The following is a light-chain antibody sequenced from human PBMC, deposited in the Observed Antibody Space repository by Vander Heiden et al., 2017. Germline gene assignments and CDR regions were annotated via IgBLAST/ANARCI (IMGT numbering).Light chain of an antibody. CDR2: DVT. V-gene: IGLV2-14*03. Sequence: QSALPQPASLSGSPGPSITISCAGTSSDVGKDNYVSWYQQHPGKAPKLVIYDVTNRPSGVSNRFSGAKSGNTASLTISGLQPEDEADYYCSSYTTSSTQVFGTGTKVTVL. J-gene: IGLJ1*01. CDR1: SSDVGKDNY. CDR3: SSYTTSSTQV.